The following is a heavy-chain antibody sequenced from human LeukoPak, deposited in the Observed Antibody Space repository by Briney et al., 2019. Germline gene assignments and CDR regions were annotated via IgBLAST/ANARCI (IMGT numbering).Heavy chain of an antibody. V-gene: IGHV4-4*02. Sequence: ASETLSLTCAVSGGSISSSNWWSWVRQPPGKGLEWIGEIYHSGSTNYNPSLKSRVTISVDKSKNQFSLKLSSVTAADTAMYYCASREWVPTSLDWGQGTLVTVSS. CDR3: ASREWVPTSLD. CDR1: GGSISSSNW. D-gene: IGHD1-26*01. CDR2: IYHSGST. J-gene: IGHJ4*02.